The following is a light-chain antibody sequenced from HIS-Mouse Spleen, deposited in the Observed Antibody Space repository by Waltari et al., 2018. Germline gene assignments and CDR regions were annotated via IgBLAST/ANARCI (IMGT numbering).Light chain of an antibody. CDR3: QQYGSSPRLT. Sequence: EIVLTQSPGTLSLSTGARATLYCRASQRVSSGYLAWYQQKPGQAPRLLIYGASSRATGIPDRFSGSGSGTDFTLTISRLEPEDFAVYYCQQYGSSPRLTFGGGTKVEIK. J-gene: IGKJ4*01. CDR2: GAS. CDR1: QRVSSGY. V-gene: IGKV3-20*01.